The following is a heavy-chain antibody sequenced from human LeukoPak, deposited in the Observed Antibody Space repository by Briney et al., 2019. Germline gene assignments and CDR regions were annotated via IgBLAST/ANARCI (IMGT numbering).Heavy chain of an antibody. CDR1: GFTFSNYA. V-gene: IGHV3-23*01. CDR2: ITDTGSRT. D-gene: IGHD2-15*01. J-gene: IGHJ4*02. CDR3: AKEPLSCSGGSCYSVFDY. Sequence: GGSLRLSCVASGFTFSNYAMTWVRQAPGKGLEWVSTITDTGSRTYYADSVKGRFTISRDSSKNTLYLQMDSLRAEDTAVYYCAKEPLSCSGGSCYSVFDYWGQGTLVTVSS.